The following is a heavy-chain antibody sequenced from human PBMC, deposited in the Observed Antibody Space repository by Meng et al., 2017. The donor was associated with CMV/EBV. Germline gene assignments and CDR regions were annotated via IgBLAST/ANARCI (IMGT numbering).Heavy chain of an antibody. J-gene: IGHJ4*02. CDR2: ISWDGGST. CDR3: AKDVGYCTNGVCYTDYFDY. Sequence: GESLKISCAASGFTFDDYTMHWVRQAPGKGLEWVSLISWDGGSTYYADSVKGRFTISRDNSKNSLYLQMNSLRTEDTALYYCAKDVGYCTNGVCYTDYFDYRGQGTLVTVSS. CDR1: GFTFDDYT. D-gene: IGHD2-8*01. V-gene: IGHV3-43*01.